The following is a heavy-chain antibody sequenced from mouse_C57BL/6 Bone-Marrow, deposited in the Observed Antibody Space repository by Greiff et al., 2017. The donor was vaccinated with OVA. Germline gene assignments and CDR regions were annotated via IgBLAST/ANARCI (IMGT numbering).Heavy chain of an antibody. CDR1: GYAFSSYW. J-gene: IGHJ2*01. V-gene: IGHV1-80*01. CDR2: IYPGDGDT. CDR3: ARSPITTGRFDY. Sequence: LVESGAELVKPGASVKISCKASGYAFSSYWMNWVKQRPGKGLEWIGQIYPGDGDTNYNGKFKGKATLTADKSSSTAYMQLSSLTSEDSAVYFCARSPITTGRFDYWGQGTTLTVSS. D-gene: IGHD1-1*01.